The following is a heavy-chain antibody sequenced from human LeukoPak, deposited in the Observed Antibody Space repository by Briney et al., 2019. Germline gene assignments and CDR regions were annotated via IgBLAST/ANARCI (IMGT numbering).Heavy chain of an antibody. CDR1: GGSISSDY. V-gene: IGHV4-59*01. Sequence: SETLSLTCTVSGGSISSDYWSWIRQPPGKRLQWIGYIYYTGSTNYDASLKSRVTISVDTSKNQFSLKLTSVTAADTAVYYCATFRPGGYLQNWGQGTLVTVSS. J-gene: IGHJ1*01. CDR3: ATFRPGGYLQN. CDR2: IYYTGST. D-gene: IGHD2-21*01.